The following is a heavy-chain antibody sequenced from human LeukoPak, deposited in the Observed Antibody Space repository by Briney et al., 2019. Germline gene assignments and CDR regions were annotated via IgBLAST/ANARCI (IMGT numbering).Heavy chain of an antibody. J-gene: IGHJ4*02. CDR1: GYTFTGYY. CDR3: ARNFYFDSSGYYHY. D-gene: IGHD3-22*01. Sequence: ASVKVSCKASGYTFTGYYMHWARQAPGQGLEWMGWINPNSGGTNYAQKFQGRVTMTRDTSISTAYMELSRLRSDDTAVYYCARNFYFDSSGYYHYWAQGPLVTVSS. CDR2: INPNSGGT. V-gene: IGHV1-2*02.